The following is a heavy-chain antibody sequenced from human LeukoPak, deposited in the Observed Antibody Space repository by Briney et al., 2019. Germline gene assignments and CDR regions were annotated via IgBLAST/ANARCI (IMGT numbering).Heavy chain of an antibody. D-gene: IGHD3-22*01. CDR1: GVSISGYY. V-gene: IGHV4-59*01. CDR2: IYYSGST. CDR3: ARFYDSSGYYSPYHAFDI. Sequence: SETLSLTCTVSGVSISGYYWSWIRQPPGKGLEWIGYIYYSGSTHYNPSLKSRVTISVDTSKNQFSLKLSSVTAADTAVYYCARFYDSSGYYSPYHAFDIWGQGAMVTVSS. J-gene: IGHJ3*02.